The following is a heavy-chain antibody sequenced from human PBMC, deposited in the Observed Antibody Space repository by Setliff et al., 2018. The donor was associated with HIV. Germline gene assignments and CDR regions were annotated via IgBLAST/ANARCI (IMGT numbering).Heavy chain of an antibody. J-gene: IGHJ6*02. CDR3: ATGGMAAAGPGGGHGLDV. V-gene: IGHV3-23*01. Sequence: GGSLRLSCAASGFTFMNYAMSWVRQAPGKGLAWVSTISGSGGNTYYADSVKGRFTISRDNSNNTLSLQMSSLRAEDTALYYCATGGMAAAGPGGGHGLDVWGQGTTVTVSS. CDR1: GFTFMNYA. D-gene: IGHD6-13*01. CDR2: ISGSGGNT.